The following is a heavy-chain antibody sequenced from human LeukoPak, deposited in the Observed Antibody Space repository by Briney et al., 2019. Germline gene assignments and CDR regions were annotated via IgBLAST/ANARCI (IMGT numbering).Heavy chain of an antibody. J-gene: IGHJ6*03. CDR1: GGSISSSSYC. CDR2: IYYSGST. CDR3: ALGGCSSTSCHGDLYYYYMVV. D-gene: IGHD2-2*01. V-gene: IGHV4-30-4*08. Sequence: TLSLTCTISGGSISSSSYCWGWIRQPPRKGLERIGYIYYSGSTYYNPSLKSRVTISVDTSKNQFSLKLSSVTAADTAVFYCALGGCSSTSCHGDLYYYYMVVWGKRTTVTVSS.